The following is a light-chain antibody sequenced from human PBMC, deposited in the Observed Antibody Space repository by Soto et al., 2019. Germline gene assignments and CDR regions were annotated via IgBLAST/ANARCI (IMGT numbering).Light chain of an antibody. Sequence: IVLAHSPGSLSFSPGEIAPLSFRASQSVSNDYLAWYQHKPGQAPRLLIYGASSRATGIPDRFSGSGSGTDFTLTISRMEPEDFAVYYCQQYGSSPMTFGQGTKVDIK. CDR1: QSVSNDY. CDR2: GAS. J-gene: IGKJ1*01. V-gene: IGKV3-20*01. CDR3: QQYGSSPMT.